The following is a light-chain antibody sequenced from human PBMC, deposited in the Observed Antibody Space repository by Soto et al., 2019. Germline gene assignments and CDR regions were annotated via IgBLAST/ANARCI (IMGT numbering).Light chain of an antibody. Sequence: EIVLTQSPGTLSLSPGERASLSCRASRNVTANFVAWYQHKPGRGPRLLIYGASNRATGISDRFTGSGSGTDFTLTISRLEPEDFAVFYCQQYGNSPLTFGRGTKVEIK. CDR3: QQYGNSPLT. CDR1: RNVTANF. J-gene: IGKJ4*01. CDR2: GAS. V-gene: IGKV3-20*01.